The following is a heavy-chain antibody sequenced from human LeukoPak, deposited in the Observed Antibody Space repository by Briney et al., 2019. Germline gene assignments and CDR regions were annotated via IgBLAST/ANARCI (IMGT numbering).Heavy chain of an antibody. V-gene: IGHV4-30-2*01. CDR1: GGSISSGGYY. Sequence: PSETLSLTCTVSGGSISSGGYYWSWIRQPPGKGLEWIGYIYHSGSTYYNPSLKSRVTISVDRSKNQFSLKLSSVTAADTAVYYCARGMTDYGDYYFDYWGQGTLVTVSS. D-gene: IGHD4-17*01. CDR2: IYHSGST. CDR3: ARGMTDYGDYYFDY. J-gene: IGHJ4*02.